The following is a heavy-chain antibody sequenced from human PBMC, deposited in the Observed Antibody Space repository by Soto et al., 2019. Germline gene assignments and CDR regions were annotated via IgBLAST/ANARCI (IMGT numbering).Heavy chain of an antibody. V-gene: IGHV3-7*01. D-gene: IGHD3-3*01. CDR1: GFTFSSYW. CDR2: IKQDGSEK. Sequence: PGGSLRLSGAASGFTFSSYWMSWVRQAPGKGLEWVANIKQDGSEKYYVDSVKGRFTISRDNAKNSLYRQMNSLRAEDTAVYYCARNQYYDFWSGYYLTHYYYYGMDVWGQGTTVTVSS. J-gene: IGHJ6*02. CDR3: ARNQYYDFWSGYYLTHYYYYGMDV.